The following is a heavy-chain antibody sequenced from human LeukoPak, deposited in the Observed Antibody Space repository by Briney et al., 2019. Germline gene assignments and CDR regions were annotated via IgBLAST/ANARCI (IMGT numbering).Heavy chain of an antibody. CDR1: GYTFTSYG. CDR2: ISAYNGNT. J-gene: IGHJ4*02. Sequence: GASVTVSFKASGYTFTSYGISRVRQAPGQGLEWMGWISAYNGNTNYAQKLQGRVTITTDTSTITAYMELRSLRSDDTAVYYCARGDILTGYAGPYWGQGTLVTVSS. CDR3: ARGDILTGYAGPY. V-gene: IGHV1-18*01. D-gene: IGHD3-9*01.